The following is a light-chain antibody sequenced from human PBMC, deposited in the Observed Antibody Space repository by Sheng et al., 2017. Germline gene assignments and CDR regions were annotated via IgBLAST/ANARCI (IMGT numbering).Light chain of an antibody. Sequence: EVTMTQSPVTLSVSPGGRATLSCRASQSVGTDLAWYQQRPGQAPRLLIYGASTRATGISARFSGSGSGTVFTLTISSLQSEDFAVYFCHQYNSWPTFGQGTKVEIK. CDR1: QSVGTD. V-gene: IGKV3D-15*01. CDR3: HQYNSWPT. J-gene: IGKJ1*01. CDR2: GAS.